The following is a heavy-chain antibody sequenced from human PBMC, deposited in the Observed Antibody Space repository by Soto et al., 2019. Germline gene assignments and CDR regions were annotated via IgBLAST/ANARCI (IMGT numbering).Heavy chain of an antibody. Sequence: SETLSLTCTVSGGSISSYYWSWIRQPPGKGLEWIGYIYYSGSTNYNPSLKSRVTISVDTSKNQFSLKLSSVTAADTAVYYCARGMRTVGNWLDPWGQGTLVTVSS. D-gene: IGHD4-17*01. CDR2: IYYSGST. CDR1: GGSISSYY. CDR3: ARGMRTVGNWLDP. V-gene: IGHV4-59*01. J-gene: IGHJ5*02.